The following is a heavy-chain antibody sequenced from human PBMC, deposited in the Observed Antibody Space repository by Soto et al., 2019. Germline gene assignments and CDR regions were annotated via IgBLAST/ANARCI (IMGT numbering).Heavy chain of an antibody. D-gene: IGHD5-18*01. J-gene: IGHJ4*02. CDR3: ARHADTAMVTVHY. CDR1: GGSIISSSYY. Sequence: QLQLQESGPGLVKPSETLSLTCTVSGGSIISSSYYWGWIRQPPGKGLEWIGSIYYSGSTYYHPSLNRRVTISVDTSKNQFSLKMSSVTAEDTAVYYCARHADTAMVTVHYWGQGTLVTVSS. CDR2: IYYSGST. V-gene: IGHV4-39*01.